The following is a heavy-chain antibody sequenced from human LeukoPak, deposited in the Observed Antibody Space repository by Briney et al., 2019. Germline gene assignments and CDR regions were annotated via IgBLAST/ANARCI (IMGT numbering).Heavy chain of an antibody. D-gene: IGHD2-2*01. CDR2: INHSGST. CDR1: GGSFSGYY. Sequence: SETLSLTCAVYGGSFSGYYWSWIRQPPGKGLEWVGEINHSGSTNYNPSLKRRVTISVDTSKNQFSLKLSSVTAADTAVYYCARGRAVVVPAAMAYGMDVWGKGTTVTVSS. J-gene: IGHJ6*04. V-gene: IGHV4-34*01. CDR3: ARGRAVVVPAAMAYGMDV.